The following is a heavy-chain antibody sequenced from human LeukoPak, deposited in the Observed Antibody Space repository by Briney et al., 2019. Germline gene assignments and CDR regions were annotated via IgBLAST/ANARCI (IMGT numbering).Heavy chain of an antibody. CDR3: AREKVVVAATEGVAFDI. V-gene: IGHV1-2*02. Sequence: GASVKVSCKASGYTFTGYYMHWVRQAPGQGLEWMGWINPNSGGTNYAQKFQGRVTMTRDTSISTAYMELSRLRSDDTAVYYCAREKVVVAATEGVAFDIWGPGRMVTVSS. D-gene: IGHD2-15*01. J-gene: IGHJ3*02. CDR2: INPNSGGT. CDR1: GYTFTGYY.